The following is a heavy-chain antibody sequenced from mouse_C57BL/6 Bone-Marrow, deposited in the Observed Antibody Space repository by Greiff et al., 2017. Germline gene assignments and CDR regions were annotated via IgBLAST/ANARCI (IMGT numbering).Heavy chain of an antibody. CDR1: GYTFTSYW. CDR2: IDPNSGGT. J-gene: IGHJ2*01. D-gene: IGHD1-1*01. V-gene: IGHV1-72*01. CDR3: ARGAYGSSYPYYFDY. Sequence: VQLQQPGAELVKPGASVKLSCKASGYTFTSYWMHWVKQRPGRGLEWIGRIDPNSGGTKYNEKFKSQATLTVDKTSSPAYMQLSSLTSEDSAVYYCARGAYGSSYPYYFDYWGQGTTLTVSS.